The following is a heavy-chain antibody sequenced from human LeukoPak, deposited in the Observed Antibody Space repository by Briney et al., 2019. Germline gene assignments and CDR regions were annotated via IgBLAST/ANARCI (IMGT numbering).Heavy chain of an antibody. CDR1: GYTLTELS. CDR2: FDPEDGET. D-gene: IGHD5-12*01. V-gene: IGHV1-24*01. J-gene: IGHJ4*02. Sequence: ASVKVSCKVSGYTLTELSMHWVRQAPGKGLEWMGGFDPEDGETIYAQKFQGRVTMTEDTSTDTAYMELRSLRSDDTAVYYCTRDLGQWLLQGIFFDYWGQGTLVTVSS. CDR3: TRDLGQWLLQGIFFDY.